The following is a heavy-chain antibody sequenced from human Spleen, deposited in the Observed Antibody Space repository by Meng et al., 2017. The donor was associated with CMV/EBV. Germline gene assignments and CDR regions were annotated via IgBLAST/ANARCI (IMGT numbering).Heavy chain of an antibody. D-gene: IGHD3-3*01. CDR2: INPDSGGT. J-gene: IGHJ6*02. Sequence: ASVKVSCKASGYGFTGYYLHWVRQAPGQGLEWMGWINPDSGGTNYAQKFQGRVTMTRDTSISTAYMELRRLRSDDTAVYYCASHDFWNPYGMDVWGQGTTVTVSS. V-gene: IGHV1-2*02. CDR1: GYGFTGYY. CDR3: ASHDFWNPYGMDV.